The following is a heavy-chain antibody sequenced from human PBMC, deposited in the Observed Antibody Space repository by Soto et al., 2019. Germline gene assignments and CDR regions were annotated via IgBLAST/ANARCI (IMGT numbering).Heavy chain of an antibody. D-gene: IGHD1-20*01. CDR1: GATFSSYA. CDR3: ARGITGTINWFDP. V-gene: IGHV1-69*12. Sequence: QVQLVQAGAEVKKPGSSVKVSCKASGATFSSYAISWVRQAPGHGLEWMGGIIPIFGTANYAQKFPGRVTITADESTSTAYMELSSLRSAAAAVYYCARGITGTINWFDPWGQGTLVTVSS. J-gene: IGHJ5*02. CDR2: IIPIFGTA.